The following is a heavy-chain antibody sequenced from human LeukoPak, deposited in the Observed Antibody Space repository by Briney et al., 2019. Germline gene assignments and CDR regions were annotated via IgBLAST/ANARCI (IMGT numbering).Heavy chain of an antibody. D-gene: IGHD3-10*01. CDR2: IYYSGST. J-gene: IGHJ4*02. Sequence: SETLSLTCTVSGGSISTNSYNWGWIRQPPGKGLEWIGSIYYSGSTYYNPSLKSRVTISLDTSKNQFSLKLSSVTAADTAVYYCARTRYYYNSRSYGAPYYFDYWGQGTLVTVSS. CDR3: ARTRYYYNSRSYGAPYYFDY. V-gene: IGHV4-39*01. CDR1: GGSISTNSYN.